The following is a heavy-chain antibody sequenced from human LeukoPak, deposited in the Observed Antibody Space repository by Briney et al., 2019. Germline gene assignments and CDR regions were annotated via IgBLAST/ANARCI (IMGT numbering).Heavy chain of an antibody. CDR3: ARDLPGPAAMYYYYGMDV. CDR2: ISAYNGNT. Sequence: ASVKVSCKASGYTFTSYGISWVRQAPGQGLEWMGWISAYNGNTNYAQKLQGRVTMTTDTSTSTAYMELRSLRSDDTAVYYCARDLPGPAAMYYYYGMDVWGQGTTVTVSS. V-gene: IGHV1-18*01. CDR1: GYTFTSYG. J-gene: IGHJ6*02. D-gene: IGHD2-2*01.